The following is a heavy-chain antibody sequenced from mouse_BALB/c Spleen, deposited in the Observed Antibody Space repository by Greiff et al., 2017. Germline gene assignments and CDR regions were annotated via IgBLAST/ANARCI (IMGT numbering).Heavy chain of an antibody. J-gene: IGHJ3*01. CDR1: GFSLTGYG. Sequence: QVQLQQSGPGLVAPSQSLSITCTVSGFSLTGYGVNWVRQPPGKGLEWLGMIWGDGSTDYNSALKSRLSISKDNSKSQVFLKMNSLQTDDTARYYCARGRDYYGTSFAYWGQGTLVTVSA. V-gene: IGHV2-6-7*01. CDR2: IWGDGST. D-gene: IGHD1-2*01. CDR3: ARGRDYYGTSFAY.